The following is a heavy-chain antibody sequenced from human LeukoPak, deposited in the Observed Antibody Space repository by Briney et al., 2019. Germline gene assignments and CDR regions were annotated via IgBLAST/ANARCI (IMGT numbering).Heavy chain of an antibody. Sequence: SETLSLTCTVSGGSISSSSYYWGWIRQPPGKGLEWIGSIYYSGSTYYNPSLKSRVTISVDTSKNQFSLKLSSVTAADTAVYYCARDSRRADVDYDYWGQGTLVTVSS. D-gene: IGHD5-12*01. V-gene: IGHV4-39*07. CDR3: ARDSRRADVDYDY. CDR2: IYYSGST. CDR1: GGSISSSSYY. J-gene: IGHJ4*02.